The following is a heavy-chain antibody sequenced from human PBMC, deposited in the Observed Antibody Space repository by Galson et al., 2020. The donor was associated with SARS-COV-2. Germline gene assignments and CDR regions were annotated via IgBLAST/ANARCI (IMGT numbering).Heavy chain of an antibody. CDR3: ARESRWELYFDH. Sequence: SETLSLTCAVYGGSFSGYYWSWIRQPPGKGLEWIGEINSSGSTNYNPSLKSRVTISVDTSKNHFSLKLSSVTAADTAVYYCARESRWELYFDHWGQGTLVTVSS. D-gene: IGHD1-26*01. CDR2: INSSGST. CDR1: GGSFSGYY. J-gene: IGHJ4*02. V-gene: IGHV4-34*01.